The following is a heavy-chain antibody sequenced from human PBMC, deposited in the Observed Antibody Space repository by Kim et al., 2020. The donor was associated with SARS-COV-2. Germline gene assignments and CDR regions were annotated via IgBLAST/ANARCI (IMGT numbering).Heavy chain of an antibody. D-gene: IGHD1-1*01. CDR1: GGSISSYY. CDR2: IYTSGST. Sequence: SETLSLTCTVSGGSISSYYWSWIRQPAGKGLEWIGRIYTSGSTNYNPSLKSRVTMSVDTSKNQFSLKLSSVTAADTAVYYCARGGPEGGNYYGMDVWGQGTTVTVSS. V-gene: IGHV4-4*07. J-gene: IGHJ6*02. CDR3: ARGGPEGGNYYGMDV.